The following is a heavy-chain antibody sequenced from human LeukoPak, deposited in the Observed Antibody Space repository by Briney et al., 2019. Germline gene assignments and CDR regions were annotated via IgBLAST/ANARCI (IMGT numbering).Heavy chain of an antibody. CDR2: INSDGSST. D-gene: IGHD3-22*01. J-gene: IGHJ4*02. Sequence: GGSLRLSCAPSGFTFSSYWMHWVRQAPGKGLVWVSRINSDGSSTSYADSVKGRFTISRDNAKNTLYLQKNSLRAEDTAVYYCARLYYYDSSGYYGFDYWGQGTLVTVSS. CDR1: GFTFSSYW. CDR3: ARLYYYDSSGYYGFDY. V-gene: IGHV3-74*01.